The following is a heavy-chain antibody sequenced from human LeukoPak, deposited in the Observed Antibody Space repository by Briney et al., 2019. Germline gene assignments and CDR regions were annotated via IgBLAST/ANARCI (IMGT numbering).Heavy chain of an antibody. CDR1: GFSFSSYA. J-gene: IGHJ4*02. CDR2: ISGSGGST. V-gene: IGHV3-23*01. D-gene: IGHD1-26*01. Sequence: GGSLTLSCAASGFSFSSYAMSWVRQAPGQGLESVSAISGSGGSTYYADSVKGRFTISRDNSKNTLYLQMNSWRAEDTAVYYCAKVPGGATIDYWGQGTLVTVSS. CDR3: AKVPGGATIDY.